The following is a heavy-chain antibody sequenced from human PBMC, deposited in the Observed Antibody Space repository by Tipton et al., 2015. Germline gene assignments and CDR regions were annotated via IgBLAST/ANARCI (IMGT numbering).Heavy chain of an antibody. V-gene: IGHV4-61*01. CDR2: IYYSGST. Sequence: LRLSCTFSGGSVSSGTYYWSWIRQPPGKELEWIGYIYYSGSTNYNPSLKSRVTMSRDTSKNQFSLKLSSLTAADTAVYYCARFDYGDYLTGFDPWGQGTLVTVSS. D-gene: IGHD4-17*01. J-gene: IGHJ5*02. CDR1: GGSVSSGTYY. CDR3: ARFDYGDYLTGFDP.